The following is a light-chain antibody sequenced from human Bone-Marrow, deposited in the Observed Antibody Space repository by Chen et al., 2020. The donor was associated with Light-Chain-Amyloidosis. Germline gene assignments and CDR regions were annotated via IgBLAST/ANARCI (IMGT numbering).Light chain of an antibody. Sequence: DIQLTQSPSSLSASVGDRVTITCQASQDISSSLNWYQQKQGEAPELLIYDTSILETGVPSRFRGSGSGTHFTFTISSLQSEDFATYYCQQCDNIPYTFGQGTKLEIK. CDR3: QQCDNIPYT. CDR1: QDISSS. CDR2: DTS. V-gene: IGKV1-33*01. J-gene: IGKJ2*01.